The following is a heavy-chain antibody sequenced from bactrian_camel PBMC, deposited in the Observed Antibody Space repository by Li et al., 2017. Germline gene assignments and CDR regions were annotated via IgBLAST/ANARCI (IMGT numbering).Heavy chain of an antibody. CDR1: GGANMKNC. Sequence: QLVESGGGSVQAGGSLRLSCAVSGGANMKNCMGWFRQAPGKERQWVARIDPRDSGTYYASSVKGRFAIWQDNAKATVYLEINYLKPDDTAMYYCAADSFRPQDARPCNLAHFIHGGYWGQGTQVTVS. V-gene: IGHV3S68*01. CDR2: IDPRDSGT. J-gene: IGHJ4*01. CDR3: AADSFRPQDARPCNLAHFIHGGY.